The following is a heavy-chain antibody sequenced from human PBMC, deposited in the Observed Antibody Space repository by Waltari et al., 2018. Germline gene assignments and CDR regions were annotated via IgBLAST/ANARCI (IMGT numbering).Heavy chain of an antibody. CDR2: RKEDGSAT. Sequence: EVQMVESGGGLVQPGGSLTISCEASGFTFSTFWMSWFRQAPGEGLGWVAKRKEDGSATYYFASVRGRFTLSRDNAKNALYLQMSSLRVDDTAMYYCSRDSSGNDYWGQGTLSPSP. CDR3: SRDSSGNDY. D-gene: IGHD1-26*01. V-gene: IGHV3-7*01. CDR1: GFTFSTFW. J-gene: IGHJ4*02.